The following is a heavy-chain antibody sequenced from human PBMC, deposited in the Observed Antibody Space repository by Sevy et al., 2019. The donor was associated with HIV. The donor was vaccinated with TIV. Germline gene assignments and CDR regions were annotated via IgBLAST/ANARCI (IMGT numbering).Heavy chain of an antibody. CDR1: GFTFSDHY. D-gene: IGHD2-15*01. CDR3: VRGPNCGVGGCQQISPYCLDV. V-gene: IGHV3-72*01. CDR2: IRNRPNSYTT. Sequence: GGSLRLSCAASGFTFSDHYVDWVRQDPGKGLEWVGRIRNRPNSYTTEYAASVKGRFTISRDDSKNSVYLQMNSLKTQDSAVYYCVRGPNCGVGGCQQISPYCLDVWGKGATVTVSS. J-gene: IGHJ6*03.